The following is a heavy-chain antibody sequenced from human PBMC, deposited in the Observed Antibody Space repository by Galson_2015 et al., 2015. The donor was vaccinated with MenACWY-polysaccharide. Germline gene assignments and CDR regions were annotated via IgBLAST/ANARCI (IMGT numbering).Heavy chain of an antibody. D-gene: IGHD3-22*01. CDR1: GFTFSSFW. CDR2: IKQDGSEK. J-gene: IGHJ2*01. Sequence: SLRLSCAASGFTFSSFWMSWVRQAPGKGLEWVAIIKQDGSEKYYVDSVKGRFSISRDNAKNSLYLQMNSLRSEDTAVYYCVRDPLDSSGYTRGSVFDLWGRGTLVTVSS. V-gene: IGHV3-7*01. CDR3: VRDPLDSSGYTRGSVFDL.